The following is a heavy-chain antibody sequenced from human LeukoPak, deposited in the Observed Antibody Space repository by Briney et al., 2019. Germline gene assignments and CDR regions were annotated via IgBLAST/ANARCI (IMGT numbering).Heavy chain of an antibody. CDR3: ATDDYYFAS. CDR2: IKSKTDGGTI. V-gene: IGHV3-15*01. J-gene: IGHJ4*02. Sequence: GGSLRLSCAASGFSISDAWMSWVRQAPGKGLEWVGRIKSKTDGGTIDYAAPVKGRFTISRDDSKNTLSLQMNSLKTEDTAMYYCATDDYYFASWGQGTLVTVSS. CDR1: GFSISDAW.